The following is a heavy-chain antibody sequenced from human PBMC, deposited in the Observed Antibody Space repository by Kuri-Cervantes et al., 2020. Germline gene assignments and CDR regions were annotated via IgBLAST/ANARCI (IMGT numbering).Heavy chain of an antibody. Sequence: SLKISCAASGFSFNDYAMQWVRQRPGRGLEWVSGISWSGATVGYADSVKGRFTISRDNAKNSLYLQMNSLRAEDTAVYYCARDGIYSGYDFDAFDIWGQGTMVTVSS. D-gene: IGHD5-12*01. CDR3: ARDGIYSGYDFDAFDI. CDR1: GFSFNDYA. J-gene: IGHJ3*02. V-gene: IGHV3-9*01. CDR2: ISWSGATV.